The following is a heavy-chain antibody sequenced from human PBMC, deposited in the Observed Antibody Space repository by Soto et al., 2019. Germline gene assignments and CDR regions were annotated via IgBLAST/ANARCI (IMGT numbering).Heavy chain of an antibody. J-gene: IGHJ4*02. CDR2: INRDGTST. CDR3: ARYCSAGSCSHGFDY. Sequence: EVQLVESGGGLVQPGGSLRLSCAASGFTFSTYWMHWVRQAPGKGLVWASRINRDGTSTDYADSVKGRFTISRDNAKNTLYLQMNRLRVEDTAVYYCARYCSAGSCSHGFDYWGQGSLVTVSS. V-gene: IGHV3-74*01. CDR1: GFTFSTYW. D-gene: IGHD2-15*01.